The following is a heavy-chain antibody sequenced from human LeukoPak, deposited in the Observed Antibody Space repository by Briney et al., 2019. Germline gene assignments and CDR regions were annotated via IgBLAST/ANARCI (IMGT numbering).Heavy chain of an antibody. D-gene: IGHD2-15*01. CDR2: ISYDGSNK. Sequence: VRQAXGXXXEXVAVISYDGSNKYYADSVKGRFTISRDNSKNTLYLQMNSLRAEDTAVYYCAKDQCGSCSTFNYWGQGTLVTVSS. CDR3: AKDQCGSCSTFNY. J-gene: IGHJ4*02. V-gene: IGHV3-30*18.